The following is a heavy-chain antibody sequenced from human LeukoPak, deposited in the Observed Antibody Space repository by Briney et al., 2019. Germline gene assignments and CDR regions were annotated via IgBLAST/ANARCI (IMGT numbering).Heavy chain of an antibody. J-gene: IGHJ4*02. CDR2: INPSGGST. D-gene: IGHD2-2*01. CDR3: AREGPVQAIDY. CDR1: GYTFTSYY. Sequence: ASVKVSCKAPGYTFTSYYMHWVRQAPGQGLEWMGIINPSGGSTSYAQKFQGRITMTRDMSTSTVYMELSSLRSEDTAVYYCAREGPVQAIDYWGQGTLVTVSS. V-gene: IGHV1-46*01.